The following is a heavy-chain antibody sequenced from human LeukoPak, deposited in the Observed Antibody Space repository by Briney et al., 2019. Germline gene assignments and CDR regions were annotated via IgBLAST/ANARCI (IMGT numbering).Heavy chain of an antibody. CDR2: IKQDGSEK. J-gene: IGHJ5*02. CDR1: GFTFSSYW. D-gene: IGHD3-22*01. V-gene: IGHV3-7*01. CDR3: ARLIVVVITSWFDP. Sequence: PGGSLRLSCAASGFTFSSYWMSWVRQAPGKGLEWVANIKQDGSEKYYVDSVKGRFTISRDNAKNSLYLQMNSLRAEDTAVYYCARLIVVVITSWFDPWGQGTLVTVSS.